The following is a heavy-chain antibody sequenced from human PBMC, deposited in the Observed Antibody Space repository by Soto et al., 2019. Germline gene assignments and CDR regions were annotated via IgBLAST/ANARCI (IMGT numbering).Heavy chain of an antibody. Sequence: EVQLVESGGGLVQPGGSLRLSCAASGFTFSDHYMDWVRHTPGKGLEWVGRTRNKANSYTTEYAACVKGRFTISRDDSKSSLYLQMNSLKTEDTAVYYCARPPYDSCGYYPNWGQGTLVTVSS. V-gene: IGHV3-72*01. CDR2: TRNKANSYTT. CDR3: ARPPYDSCGYYPN. CDR1: GFTFSDHY. J-gene: IGHJ4*02. D-gene: IGHD3-22*01.